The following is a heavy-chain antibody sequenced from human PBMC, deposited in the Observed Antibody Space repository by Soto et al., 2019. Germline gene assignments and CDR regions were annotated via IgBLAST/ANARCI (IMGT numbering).Heavy chain of an antibody. CDR2: IHPAGNVQ. V-gene: IGHV3-7*01. CDR1: GLTFSTSW. J-gene: IGHJ3*02. CDR3: ATANTPYAFDM. Sequence: VQLVEAGGGLVQPGESLRLSCTASGLTFSTSWLTWVRQAPGAGLEGVWNIHPAGNVQHYADSVKERFTIYRDNANTSVFLQMSGLRVEDTADYYCATANTPYAFDMWCQGTMVTVSS.